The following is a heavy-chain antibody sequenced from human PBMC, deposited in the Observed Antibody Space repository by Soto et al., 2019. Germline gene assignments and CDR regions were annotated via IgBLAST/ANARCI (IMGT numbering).Heavy chain of an antibody. D-gene: IGHD5-12*01. J-gene: IGHJ6*02. CDR1: GFTFSSYG. CDR2: ISYDGSNK. V-gene: IGHV3-30*03. Sequence: GGSLRLSCAASGFTFSSYGVHWVRQAPGKGLEWVAVISYDGSNKYYADSVKGRFTISRDNSKNTLYLQMNSLRAEDTAVYYCAGRDGYNLGYYYYYGMDVWGQGTTVTVS. CDR3: AGRDGYNLGYYYYYGMDV.